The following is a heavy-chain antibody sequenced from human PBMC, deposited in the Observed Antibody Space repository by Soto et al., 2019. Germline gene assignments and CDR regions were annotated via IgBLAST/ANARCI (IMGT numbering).Heavy chain of an antibody. Sequence: EVQLVETGGGLIQPGGSLRLSCAASGFTVSSNYMSWVRQAPGKGLEWVSVIYSGGSTYYADSVKGRFTISRDNSKNTLYLQMNSLKAEDTAVYYCARGRYYYDRSGLSYWGQGTLVTVSS. V-gene: IGHV3-53*02. D-gene: IGHD3-22*01. CDR2: IYSGGST. J-gene: IGHJ4*02. CDR1: GFTVSSNY. CDR3: ARGRYYYDRSGLSY.